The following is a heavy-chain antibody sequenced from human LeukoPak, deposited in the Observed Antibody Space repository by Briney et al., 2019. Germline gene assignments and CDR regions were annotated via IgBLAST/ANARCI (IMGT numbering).Heavy chain of an antibody. D-gene: IGHD1-26*01. Sequence: SETLSLTCTVSGGSISSYYWSWIRQPPGKGLEWIGYIYYSGSTNYNPSLRSRVTISVDTSKNQFSLKLSSVTAADTAVYYCARHVGSLDYWGQGTLVTVSS. J-gene: IGHJ4*02. CDR1: GGSISSYY. CDR3: ARHVGSLDY. V-gene: IGHV4-59*08. CDR2: IYYSGST.